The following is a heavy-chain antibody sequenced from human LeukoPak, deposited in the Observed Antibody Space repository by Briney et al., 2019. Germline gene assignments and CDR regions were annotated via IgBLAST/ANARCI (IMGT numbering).Heavy chain of an antibody. V-gene: IGHV4-30-4*08. J-gene: IGHJ4*02. CDR3: ARGRARGLLGSGWFIFDY. CDR1: GGSISSGDYY. D-gene: IGHD6-19*01. CDR2: IYYSGST. Sequence: SQTLSLTCTVSGGSISSGDYYWSWIRQPPGKGLEWIGYIYYSGSTYYNPSLKSRVTISVDTSKNQFSLKLSSVTAADTAVYYCARGRARGLLGSGWFIFDYWGQGTLVPVSS.